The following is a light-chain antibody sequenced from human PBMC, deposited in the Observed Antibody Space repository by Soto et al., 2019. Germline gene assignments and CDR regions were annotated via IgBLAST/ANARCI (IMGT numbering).Light chain of an antibody. CDR3: QQRSTWPPGYT. CDR2: DTS. Sequence: DIVLTQSPATLSLSPVEIATLSCGASQRLSTYLAWYQQKPGQAPRLLIYDTSKRATGVPTRFSGSGSGTDFTLAISSLEPEDFALYYCQQRSTWPPGYTFGQGTKVDIK. V-gene: IGKV3-11*01. J-gene: IGKJ2*01. CDR1: QRLSTY.